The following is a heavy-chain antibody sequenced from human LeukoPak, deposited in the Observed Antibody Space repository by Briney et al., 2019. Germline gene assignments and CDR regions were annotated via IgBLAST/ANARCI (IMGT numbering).Heavy chain of an antibody. Sequence: SETLSLTCTVSGGSINAYYWSWIRQPPGKGLEWIGYVYHSGSTNYNPSLKSRVTMSVDTSNNQFSLKLSSVTAADTAMYYCTRADHDGSGRFFDLWGRGTLVTVSS. CDR1: GGSINAYY. D-gene: IGHD1-14*01. J-gene: IGHJ2*01. CDR2: VYHSGST. V-gene: IGHV4-59*01. CDR3: TRADHDGSGRFFDL.